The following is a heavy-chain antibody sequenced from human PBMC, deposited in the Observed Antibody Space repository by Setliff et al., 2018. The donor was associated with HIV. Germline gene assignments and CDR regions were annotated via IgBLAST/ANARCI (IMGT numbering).Heavy chain of an antibody. Sequence: LETLSLTCTVSGGSITSSYWSWIRQPAGKGLEWIGRIYTSGSTNYNPSLKSRVTMSIDTSKKQFSLKLASVTAADTAVYYCARGGSYDTFDYWGQGTLVTVSS. V-gene: IGHV4-4*07. CDR3: ARGGSYDTFDY. CDR1: GGSITSSY. CDR2: IYTSGST. J-gene: IGHJ4*02. D-gene: IGHD3-22*01.